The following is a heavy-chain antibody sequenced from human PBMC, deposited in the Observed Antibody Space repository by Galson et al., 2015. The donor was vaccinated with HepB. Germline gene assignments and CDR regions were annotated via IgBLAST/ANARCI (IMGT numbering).Heavy chain of an antibody. D-gene: IGHD6-19*01. CDR3: TTVPTSFYSSGWYLQYY. CDR2: IKSKTDGGTT. V-gene: IGHV3-15*01. Sequence: LRLSCAASGFTFSTYWMSWVSQAPGKGLEWVGRIKSKTDGGTTDYAAPVKGRFTISRDDSKNTLYLQMNSLKTEDTAVYYCTTVPTSFYSSGWYLQYYWGQGTLVTVSS. CDR1: GFTFSTYW. J-gene: IGHJ4*02.